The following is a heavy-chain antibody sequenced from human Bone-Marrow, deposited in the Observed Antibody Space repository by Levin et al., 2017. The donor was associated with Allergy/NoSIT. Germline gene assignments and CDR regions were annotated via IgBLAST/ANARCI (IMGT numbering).Heavy chain of an antibody. CDR3: ARDRTYGILRNYGMDV. CDR1: KFIFDDYG. Sequence: GGSLRLSCATSKFIFDDYGMNWVRQAPGKGLEWVSSISSSSSHVYYADSVKGRFTISRDNAKNSLYLQMNSLRVEDTAVYYCARDRTYGILRNYGMDVWGQGTTVTVSS. CDR2: ISSSSSHV. J-gene: IGHJ6*02. D-gene: IGHD4-17*01. V-gene: IGHV3-21*01.